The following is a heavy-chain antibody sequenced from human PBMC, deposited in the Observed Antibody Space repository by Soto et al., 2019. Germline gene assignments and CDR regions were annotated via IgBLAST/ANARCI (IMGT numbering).Heavy chain of an antibody. V-gene: IGHV5-51*01. CDR3: XRQGFYALDV. CDR2: IYAGDSDT. CDR1: GYSFANYW. Sequence: GESLKISCKTSGYSFANYWIGWVRQMPGKGLEWMGIIYAGDSDTRYSPSFQGQVTISVDKSISTAYLQWSSLKASDSAIYYCXRQGFYALDVWGQGTTVPVSS. J-gene: IGHJ6*02.